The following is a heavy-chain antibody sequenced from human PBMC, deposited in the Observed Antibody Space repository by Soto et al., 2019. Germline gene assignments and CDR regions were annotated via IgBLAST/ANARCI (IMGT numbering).Heavy chain of an antibody. Sequence: QITLKESGPTLVEPTQTLTLTCTFSWFSLSTSGVDVGWIRQPPGKALEWLALIYWDDDKRYKPSLKSRLTITKGNSRHQVVLTMTNLDPLDTATYYCAHRRPYSNSPEYFFDYWGQGTLVTVSS. D-gene: IGHD6-6*01. J-gene: IGHJ4*02. CDR1: WFSLSTSGVD. V-gene: IGHV2-5*02. CDR3: AHRRPYSNSPEYFFDY. CDR2: IYWDDDK.